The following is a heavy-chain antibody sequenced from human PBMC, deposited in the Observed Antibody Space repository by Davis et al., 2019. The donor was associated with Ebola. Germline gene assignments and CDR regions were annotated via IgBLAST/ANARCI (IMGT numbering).Heavy chain of an antibody. CDR3: ARGSLSSSWYY. CDR2: INHSGST. CDR1: GGSFSGYY. Sequence: SETLSLTCAVYGGSFSGYYWSWIRQPPGKGLEWIGEINHSGSTNYNPSLKSRVTISVETSKNQFSLKLSSVTAADTAVYYCARGSLSSSWYYWGQGTLVTVSS. V-gene: IGHV4-34*01. D-gene: IGHD6-13*01. J-gene: IGHJ4*02.